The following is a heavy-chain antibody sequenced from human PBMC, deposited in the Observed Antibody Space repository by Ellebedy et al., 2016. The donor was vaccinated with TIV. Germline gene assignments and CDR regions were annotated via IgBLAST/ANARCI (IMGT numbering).Heavy chain of an antibody. CDR1: GYPFTSYD. D-gene: IGHD2-15*01. J-gene: IGHJ1*01. CDR3: ARGRCHGDKCYSSYFYH. Sequence: ASVKVSCXASGYPFTSYDINWVRQAPGQGLEWLGWMNPDIGNTGDAQKFQGRVTMTKTTSARTVYMELSSLRSEDTAVYYCARGRCHGDKCYSSYFYHWGQGTLVTVSS. CDR2: MNPDIGNT. V-gene: IGHV1-8*01.